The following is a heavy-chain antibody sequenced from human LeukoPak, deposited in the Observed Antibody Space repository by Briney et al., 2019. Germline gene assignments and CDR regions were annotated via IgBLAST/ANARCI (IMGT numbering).Heavy chain of an antibody. CDR1: GFTFDDYG. Sequence: TGGSLRLSCAASGFTFDDYGMSWVRQAPGKGLGWVSGINWNGGSTGYADSVKGRFTISRDNAKNSLYLQMNSLRAEDTALYYCARVGFTRDAFDIWGQGTMVTVSS. J-gene: IGHJ3*02. CDR3: ARVGFTRDAFDI. V-gene: IGHV3-20*04. CDR2: INWNGGST.